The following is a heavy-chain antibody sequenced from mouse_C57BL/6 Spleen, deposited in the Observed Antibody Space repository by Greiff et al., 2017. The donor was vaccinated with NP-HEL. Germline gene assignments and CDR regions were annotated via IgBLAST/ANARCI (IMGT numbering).Heavy chain of an antibody. CDR2: ISSGSSTI. CDR3: ARLHYYGSSFDY. V-gene: IGHV5-17*01. J-gene: IGHJ2*01. CDR1: GFTFSDYG. D-gene: IGHD1-1*01. Sequence: DVKLVESGGGLVKPGGSLKLSCAASGFTFSDYGMHWVRQAPEKGLEWVAYISSGSSTIYYADTVKGRFTISRDNAKNTLFLQMTSLRSEDTAMYYCARLHYYGSSFDYWGQGTTLTVSS.